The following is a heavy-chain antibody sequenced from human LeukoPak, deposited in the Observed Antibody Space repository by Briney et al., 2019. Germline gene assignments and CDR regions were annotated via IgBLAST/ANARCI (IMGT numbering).Heavy chain of an antibody. J-gene: IGHJ4*02. D-gene: IGHD2-15*01. CDR2: IYTSGST. V-gene: IGHV4-61*02. CDR3: ARDLAQGYGSGSGFDY. Sequence: PSETLSLTCTVSGGSISSGSYYWSWIRQPAGKGLEWIGRIYTSGSTNYNPSLKSRVTISVDTSKNQFSLKLSSVTAADTAVYYCARDLAQGYGSGSGFDYWGQGTLVTVSS. CDR1: GGSISSGSYY.